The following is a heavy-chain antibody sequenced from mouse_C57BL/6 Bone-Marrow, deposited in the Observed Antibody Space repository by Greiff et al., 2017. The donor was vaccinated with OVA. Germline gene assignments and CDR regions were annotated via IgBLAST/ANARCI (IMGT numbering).Heavy chain of an antibody. V-gene: IGHV5-6*02. J-gene: IGHJ4*01. CDR1: GFTFSSYG. Sequence: EVKLVESGGDLVKPGGSLKLSCAASGFTFSSYGMSWVRQTPDKRLEWVATISSGGSYTYYPDSVKGRFTISRDNAKNTLYLQMGSLKSEDTAMYYCARRRVYYSNYGNYAMDYWGQGTSVTVSS. D-gene: IGHD2-5*01. CDR2: ISSGGSYT. CDR3: ARRRVYYSNYGNYAMDY.